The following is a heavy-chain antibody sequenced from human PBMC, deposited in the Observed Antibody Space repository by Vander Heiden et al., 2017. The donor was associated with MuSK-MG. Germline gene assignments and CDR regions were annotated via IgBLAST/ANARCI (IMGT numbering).Heavy chain of an antibody. CDR3: ARDPGGDYDYVWGSLDAFDI. CDR1: GYTFTSYV. V-gene: IGHV1-18*01. Sequence: QVQLVQSGAEVKKPGASVKVSCKASGYTFTSYVISWLRQAPGQGLEWMGWISAYNGNTNYAQKLQGRVTMTTDTSTSTAYMELRSLRSDDTAVYYCARDPGGDYDYVWGSLDAFDIWGQGTMVTVSS. J-gene: IGHJ3*02. CDR2: ISAYNGNT. D-gene: IGHD3-16*01.